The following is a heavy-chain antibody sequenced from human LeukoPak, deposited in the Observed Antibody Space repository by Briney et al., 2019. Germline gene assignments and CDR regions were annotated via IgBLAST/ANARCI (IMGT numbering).Heavy chain of an antibody. Sequence: GGSLRLSCAASGFTFSSYAMSWVRQAPGKGLEWVSAISGRAGSTYYADSVKGRFTISRDNSKNTLFLQMNSLRAEDTAVYYCAKGGPYSSSPDFDYWGQGSLVTVSS. V-gene: IGHV3-23*01. D-gene: IGHD6-6*01. J-gene: IGHJ4*02. CDR3: AKGGPYSSSPDFDY. CDR1: GFTFSSYA. CDR2: ISGRAGST.